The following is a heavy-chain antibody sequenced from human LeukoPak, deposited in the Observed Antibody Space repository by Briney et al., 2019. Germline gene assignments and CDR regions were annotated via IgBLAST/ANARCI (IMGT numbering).Heavy chain of an antibody. V-gene: IGHV3-23*01. CDR2: ISGSGAST. D-gene: IGHD3-22*01. J-gene: IGHJ4*02. CDR1: GFIFRSYA. Sequence: GGSLRLSCAASGFIFRSYAMSWVRQAPGKGLEWVSGISGSGASTYYADSVKGRFTISRDNSKNTLYLQMKTLRAEDTAVYYCAKAAVVIPDYWSQGTLVTVSS. CDR3: AKAAVVIPDY.